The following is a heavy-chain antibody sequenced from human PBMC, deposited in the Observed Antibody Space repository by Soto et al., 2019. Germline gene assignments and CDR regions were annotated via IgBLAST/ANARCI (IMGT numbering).Heavy chain of an antibody. Sequence: ASVKVSCKTSGYTFLSYGVSWVRQAPGQGLEWMGRITAYNGNRDYPQKFQGRVTMTTDTSTSTAYMELRSLRSEDTAVYYCAMPQSIQDYYYGMDVWGQGTTVTVSS. J-gene: IGHJ6*02. V-gene: IGHV1-18*01. CDR2: ITAYNGNR. D-gene: IGHD6-6*01. CDR3: AMPQSIQDYYYGMDV. CDR1: GYTFLSYG.